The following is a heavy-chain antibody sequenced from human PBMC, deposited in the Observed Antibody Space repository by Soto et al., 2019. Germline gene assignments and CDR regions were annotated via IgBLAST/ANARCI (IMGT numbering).Heavy chain of an antibody. V-gene: IGHV3-48*01. CDR1: GFTFSSYS. Sequence: SLRLSCAASGFTFSSYSMNWVRQAPGKGLEWVSYISSSSSTIYYADSVKGRFTISRDNAKNSLYLQMNSLRAEDTAVYYCARDEGSSSWPFDYWGQGTLVTVSS. J-gene: IGHJ4*02. D-gene: IGHD6-13*01. CDR2: ISSSSSTI. CDR3: ARDEGSSSWPFDY.